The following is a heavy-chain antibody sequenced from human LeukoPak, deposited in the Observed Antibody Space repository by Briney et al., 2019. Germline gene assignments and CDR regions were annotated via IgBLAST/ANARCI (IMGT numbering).Heavy chain of an antibody. V-gene: IGHV3-48*02. CDR2: ITSSSGTI. CDR1: GFTFSAYN. Sequence: GGSLRLSCAASGFTFSAYNMNWVRQAPGKGLEWVSYITSSSGTIYYADSVKGRFTISRDNAKSSLYLQMNSLGDEDTAVYYCARDFAYWGQGTLVTVSS. CDR3: ARDFAY. J-gene: IGHJ4*02.